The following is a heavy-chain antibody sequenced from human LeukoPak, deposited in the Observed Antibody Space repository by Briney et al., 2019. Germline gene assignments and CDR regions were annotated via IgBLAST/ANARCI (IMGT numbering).Heavy chain of an antibody. D-gene: IGHD6-13*01. CDR2: IGTAADT. CDR3: ARDRATAAAFGANWYYDI. CDR1: GFTFSKYD. J-gene: IGHJ2*01. V-gene: IGHV3-13*01. Sequence: GGSLRLSCAASGFTFSKYDMHWVRQATGKGLEWVLTIGTAADTFYPDSVKGRFTISRENAKNSLYLQMNSLEVGDTAVYYCARDRATAAAFGANWYYDIWGRGTLVTVSS.